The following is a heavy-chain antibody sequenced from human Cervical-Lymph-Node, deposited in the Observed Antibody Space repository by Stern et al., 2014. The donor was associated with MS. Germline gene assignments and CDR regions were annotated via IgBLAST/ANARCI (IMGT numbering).Heavy chain of an antibody. V-gene: IGHV3-30*01. D-gene: IGHD4-17*01. J-gene: IGHJ6*02. CDR1: GFTFSAYG. CDR3: ARDDYGDYAYSFYGVDV. CDR2: ISYDGSYE. Sequence: VQLVESGGGVVQPGRSLRLSCAASGFTFSAYGMFWVRQAPGKGLEFVAVISYDGSYEYYADSVKGRFTISRDNSKNTLYLQMNSLRGEDTALYYCARDDYGDYAYSFYGVDVWGQGTTVTVSS.